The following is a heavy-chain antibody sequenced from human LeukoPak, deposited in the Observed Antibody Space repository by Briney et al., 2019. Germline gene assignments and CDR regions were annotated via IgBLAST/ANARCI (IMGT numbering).Heavy chain of an antibody. D-gene: IGHD3-22*01. J-gene: IGHJ4*02. CDR3: ARGGGSGLYYYDSSGYIGY. CDR1: GGSFSGYY. CDR2: INHSGST. V-gene: IGHV4-34*01. Sequence: KPSETLSLTCAVYGGSFSGYYWSWIRQPPGKGLEWIGEINHSGSTNYNPSLKSRVTISVDTSKNQFPLKLSSVTAADTAVYYCARGGGSGLYYYDSSGYIGYWGQGTLVTVSS.